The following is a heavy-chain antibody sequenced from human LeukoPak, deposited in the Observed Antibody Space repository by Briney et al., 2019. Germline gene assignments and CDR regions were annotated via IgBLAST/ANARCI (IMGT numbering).Heavy chain of an antibody. CDR2: IKQDGSEK. Sequence: PGGSLRLSCAASGFTFSSYWMSWVRPAPGKGLEWVANIKQDGSEKYYVDSVKGRCTISRDNAKNSLYLQMNSLRAEDTAVYYCARDAPYYDFWSGYPSSIDYWGQGTLVTVSS. CDR1: GFTFSSYW. CDR3: ARDAPYYDFWSGYPSSIDY. D-gene: IGHD3-3*01. J-gene: IGHJ4*02. V-gene: IGHV3-7*01.